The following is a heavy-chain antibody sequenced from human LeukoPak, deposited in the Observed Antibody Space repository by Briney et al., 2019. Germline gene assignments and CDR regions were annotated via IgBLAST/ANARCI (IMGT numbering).Heavy chain of an antibody. J-gene: IGHJ5*02. Sequence: GGSLRLSXAASGFTFSSYGMHWVRQAPGKGLEWVAFIRYDGSNKYYADSVKGRFTISRDNSKNTLYLQMNSLRAEDTAVYYCAKDRFSQQWLVANWFDPWGQGTLITVSS. D-gene: IGHD6-19*01. CDR2: IRYDGSNK. V-gene: IGHV3-30*02. CDR1: GFTFSSYG. CDR3: AKDRFSQQWLVANWFDP.